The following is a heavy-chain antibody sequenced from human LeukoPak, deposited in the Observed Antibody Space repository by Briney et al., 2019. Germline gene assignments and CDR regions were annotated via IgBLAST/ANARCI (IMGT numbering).Heavy chain of an antibody. D-gene: IGHD2-2*01. CDR2: VSYDGSNK. Sequence: GRSLRLSCAASGFSLSNYAMHWVRQAPGKGLEWVAVVSYDGSNKYYADSVRGRFTISRDTSKNTLYLQMNSLRAEDTAVYYCARGADIVVVPAAVGIDPWGQGTLVIVSS. CDR1: GFSLSNYA. V-gene: IGHV3-30-3*01. CDR3: ARGADIVVVPAAVGIDP. J-gene: IGHJ5*02.